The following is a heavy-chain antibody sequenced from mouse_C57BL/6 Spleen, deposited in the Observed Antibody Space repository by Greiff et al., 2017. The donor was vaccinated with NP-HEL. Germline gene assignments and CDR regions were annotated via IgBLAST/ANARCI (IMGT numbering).Heavy chain of an antibody. V-gene: IGHV1-62-2*01. J-gene: IGHJ3*01. CDR1: GYTFTEYT. CDR3: ARHEERGLDYDGWFAY. D-gene: IGHD2-4*01. Sequence: VKLQQSGAELVKPGASVKLSCKASGYTFTEYTIHWVKQRSGQGLEWIGWFYPGSGSIKYNEKFKDKATLTADKSSSTVYMELSRLTSEDSAVYFCARHEERGLDYDGWFAYWGQGTLVTVSA. CDR2: FYPGSGSI.